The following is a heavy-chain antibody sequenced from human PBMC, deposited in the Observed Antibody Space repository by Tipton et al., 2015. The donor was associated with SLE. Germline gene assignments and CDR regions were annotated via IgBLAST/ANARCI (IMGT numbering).Heavy chain of an antibody. CDR2: IYGSGDT. J-gene: IGHJ1*01. CDR1: GFTLSTYV. V-gene: IGHV3-23*03. Sequence: SLRLSCVASGFTLSTYVMNWVRQAPGKGLEWVAGIYGSGDTYYADYVKGRFSISTDNSKNTLYLQMDSLRAEDSATYYCARDPTAAPAGLFLHWGQGTLVTVSS. D-gene: IGHD6-25*01. CDR3: ARDPTAAPAGLFLH.